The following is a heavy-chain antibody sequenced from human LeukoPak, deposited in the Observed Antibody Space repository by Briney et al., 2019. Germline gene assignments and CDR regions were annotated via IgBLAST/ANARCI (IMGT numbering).Heavy chain of an antibody. Sequence: ASVKVSCKASGYTFTGYYMHWVRQAPGQGLEWMGRINPNSGGTNYAQKFQGWVTMTRDTSISTAYMELSRLRSDDTAVYYCARDKYGDLSGSYYYYGMDVWGQGTTVTVSS. J-gene: IGHJ6*02. CDR1: GYTFTGYY. CDR2: INPNSGGT. CDR3: ARDKYGDLSGSYYYYGMDV. D-gene: IGHD4-17*01. V-gene: IGHV1-2*04.